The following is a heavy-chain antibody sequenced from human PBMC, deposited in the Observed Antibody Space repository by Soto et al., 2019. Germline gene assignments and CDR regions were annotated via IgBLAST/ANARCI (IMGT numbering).Heavy chain of an antibody. CDR3: AGEDIVVVPAAPRAYYGMAV. D-gene: IGHD2-2*01. Sequence: QVQLVQSGAEVKKPGSSVKVSCKASGGTFSSYAISWVRQAPGQGLEWMGGIIPIFGTANYAQKFQGSVTITADESTSTAYMELSSLSSEDTAVYYCAGEDIVVVPAAPRAYYGMAVWGQGTTVTVSS. J-gene: IGHJ6*02. V-gene: IGHV1-69*01. CDR1: GGTFSSYA. CDR2: IIPIFGTA.